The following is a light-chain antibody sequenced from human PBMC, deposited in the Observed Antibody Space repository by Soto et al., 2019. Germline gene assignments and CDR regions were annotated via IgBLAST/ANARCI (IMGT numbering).Light chain of an antibody. J-gene: IGLJ1*01. CDR2: EGN. CDR3: SSFSITSTLYV. CDR1: SSDVGSFNL. Sequence: QSVLTQPASVSGSPGQSITISCTGASSDVGSFNLVSWYQQHPGKAPKLIIYEGNKRPSGVSNRFSGSKSGNTASLTISGLQAEDEADYYCSSFSITSTLYVFGSGTKLTVL. V-gene: IGLV2-14*02.